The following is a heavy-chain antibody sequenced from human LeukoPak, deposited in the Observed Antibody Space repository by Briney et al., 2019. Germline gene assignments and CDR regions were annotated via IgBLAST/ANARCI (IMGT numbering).Heavy chain of an antibody. CDR1: GFTVSSNY. CDR3: ARGMYYYDSSGYYYEYYFDY. Sequence: TGGSLRLSWAAPGFTVSSNYMSWVRQAPGKGLEWVSVIYSGGSTYYADSVKGRFTISRDNSKNTLYLQMNSLRAEDTAVYYCARGMYYYDSSGYYYEYYFDYWGQGTLVTVSS. CDR2: IYSGGST. D-gene: IGHD3-22*01. J-gene: IGHJ4*02. V-gene: IGHV3-53*01.